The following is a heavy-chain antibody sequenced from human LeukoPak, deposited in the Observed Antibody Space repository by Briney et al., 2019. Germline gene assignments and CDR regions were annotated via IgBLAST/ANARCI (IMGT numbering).Heavy chain of an antibody. J-gene: IGHJ4*02. CDR2: MSYDGNNA. CDR3: ARGRGEIDY. CDR1: GFTFSNYA. D-gene: IGHD3-16*01. V-gene: IGHV3-30-3*01. Sequence: SGGSLRLSCAASGFTFSNYAMHWVRRAPGEGLEWVAVMSYDGNNAYYADSLKGRFTISRDNSKNTLYLQMNSLRAEDTAVYYCARGRGEIDYWGQGTLVTVSS.